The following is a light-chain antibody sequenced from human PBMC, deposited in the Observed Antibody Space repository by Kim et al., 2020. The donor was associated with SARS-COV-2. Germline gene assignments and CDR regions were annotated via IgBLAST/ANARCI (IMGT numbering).Light chain of an antibody. CDR2: KAS. CDR1: QSISSW. J-gene: IGKJ1*01. V-gene: IGKV1-5*03. CDR3: QQCKTYWT. Sequence: SASVGARVTITCRASQSISSWLAWFQQKPGKAPKLLIYKASILESGVPSRFSGSGSGTEFTLTISSLQPDDVATYYCQQCKTYWTFGQGTKVDIK.